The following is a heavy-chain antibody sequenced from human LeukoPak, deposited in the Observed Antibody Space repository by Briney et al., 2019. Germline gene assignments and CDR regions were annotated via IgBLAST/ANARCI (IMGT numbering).Heavy chain of an antibody. Sequence: GGSLRLSCAASGFTFSSYSMNWVRQAPGKGLEWVSYIISSSSTISYADSVKGRFTISRDNAKNSLFLQMNSLRAEDTAVYHCAAYGDYHYWGQGTLVTVSS. V-gene: IGHV3-48*01. J-gene: IGHJ4*02. CDR2: IISSSSTI. D-gene: IGHD4-17*01. CDR1: GFTFSSYS. CDR3: AAYGDYHY.